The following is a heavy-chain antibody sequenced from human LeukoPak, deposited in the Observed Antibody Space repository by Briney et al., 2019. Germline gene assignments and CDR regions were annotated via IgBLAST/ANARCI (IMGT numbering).Heavy chain of an antibody. CDR1: GGSISSGGYY. V-gene: IGHV4-31*03. CDR2: IYYSGST. CDR3: AKVKDDFWSGYYTLPTYTEYYYYGMGV. J-gene: IGHJ6*02. D-gene: IGHD3-3*01. Sequence: SQTLSLTCTVSGGSISSGGYYWSWIRQHPGKGLEWIGYIYYSGSTYYNPSLKSRVTISVDTSKNQFSLKLSSVTAADTAVYYCAKVKDDFWSGYYTLPTYTEYYYYGMGVWGQGTTVTVSS.